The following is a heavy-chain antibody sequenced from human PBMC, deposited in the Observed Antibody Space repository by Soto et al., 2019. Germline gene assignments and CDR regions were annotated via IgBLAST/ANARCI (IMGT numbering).Heavy chain of an antibody. Sequence: EVQLVESGGGLVQPGGSLRLSCAASGFTVSSNSMSWVRQAPGKGLEWVSFIFSGGSTYYADSVKGRFTISRDNSKNALYLQMNSLRAEDTAVYYCARDQGYSHYWGQGTLVTVSS. V-gene: IGHV3-66*01. CDR3: ARDQGYSHY. CDR1: GFTVSSNS. CDR2: IFSGGST. J-gene: IGHJ4*02. D-gene: IGHD5-18*01.